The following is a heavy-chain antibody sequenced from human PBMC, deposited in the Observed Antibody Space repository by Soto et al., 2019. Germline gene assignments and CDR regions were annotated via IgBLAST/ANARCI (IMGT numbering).Heavy chain of an antibody. Sequence: GGSLRLSCAASGFTFSSYAMHWVRQAPGKGLEWVAVISYDGSNKYYADSVKGRFTISRDNSKNQFSLKLSSVTAADTAVYYCARGKLSDYVWGSYRYHFDYWGQGTVVTVSS. D-gene: IGHD3-16*02. CDR3: ARGKLSDYVWGSYRYHFDY. J-gene: IGHJ4*02. V-gene: IGHV3-30-3*01. CDR2: ISYDGSNK. CDR1: GFTFSSYA.